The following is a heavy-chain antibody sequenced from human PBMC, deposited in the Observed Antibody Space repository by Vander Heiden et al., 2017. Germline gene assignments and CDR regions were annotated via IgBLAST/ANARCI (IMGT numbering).Heavy chain of an antibody. CDR3: AREGAYYYDSSGYYSFDY. Sequence: EVQLVESGGGLVQPGGSLRLSCAASGFTFSSYSMHWVRQAPGKGLEWVSYISSSSSTIYYADSVKGRFTISRDNAKNSLYLQMNSLRDEDTAVYYCAREGAYYYDSSGYYSFDYWGQGTLVTVSS. D-gene: IGHD3-22*01. V-gene: IGHV3-48*02. CDR2: ISSSSSTI. CDR1: GFTFSSYS. J-gene: IGHJ4*02.